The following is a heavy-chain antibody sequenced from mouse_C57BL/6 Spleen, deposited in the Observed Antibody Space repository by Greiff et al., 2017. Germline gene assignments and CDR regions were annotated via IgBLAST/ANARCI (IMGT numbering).Heavy chain of an antibody. Sequence: QVHVKQSGAELVKPGASVKMSCKASGYTFTTYPIEWMKQNHGKSLEWIGNFHPYNDDTKYNEKFKGKATLTVEKSSSTVYLELSRLTSDDSAVYYCARGIYDGYYVSYYFDYWGQGTTLTVSS. V-gene: IGHV1-47*01. D-gene: IGHD2-3*01. CDR3: ARGIYDGYYVSYYFDY. CDR1: GYTFTTYP. J-gene: IGHJ2*01. CDR2: FHPYNDDT.